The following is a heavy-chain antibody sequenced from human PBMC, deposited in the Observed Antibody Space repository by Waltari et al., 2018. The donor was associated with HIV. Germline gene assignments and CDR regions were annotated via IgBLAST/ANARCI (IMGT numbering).Heavy chain of an antibody. V-gene: IGHV1-8*01. D-gene: IGHD3-16*01. CDR2: INPNSGNT. CDR1: GYTFTNHD. Sequence: QVQLVQSGAEVKKPGASVKVSCRTSGYTFTNHDINWVRQAAGQGLAWMGWINPNSGNTGCAQNFQGRVTMTRNSSISTAYMELRSLKSEDTALYYCARSLTSRPGYGGVMAFWGQGSLVTVSS. CDR3: ARSLTSRPGYGGVMAF. J-gene: IGHJ4*02.